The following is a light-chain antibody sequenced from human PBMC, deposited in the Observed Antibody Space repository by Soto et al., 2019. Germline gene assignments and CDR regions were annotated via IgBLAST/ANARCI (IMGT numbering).Light chain of an antibody. J-gene: IGKJ4*01. V-gene: IGKV3-11*01. CDR1: QSVSLTA. Sequence: EIVLTQSPATLSLSPGGRATLSCRASQSVSLTALAWYQHKPGQSPRLLIYGASFRATGIPTRFSGSGSGTDFTLTISNLEPEDFAVYYCQQHISWPLTFGGGTKVEIK. CDR3: QQHISWPLT. CDR2: GAS.